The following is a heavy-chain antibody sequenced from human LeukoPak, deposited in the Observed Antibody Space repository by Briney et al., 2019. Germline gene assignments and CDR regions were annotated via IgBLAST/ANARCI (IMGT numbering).Heavy chain of an antibody. Sequence: QPGGSLRLSCAGSGFTFSSYWMSWVRQAPGKGLEWVANIKQDGSEIRYVDSVKGRFTISRDNARNSLYLQMNSLRAEDTAVYYCARVRTSAGTDYWGQGTLVTVSS. D-gene: IGHD2-8*01. CDR3: ARVRTSAGTDY. CDR1: GFTFSSYW. CDR2: IKQDGSEI. V-gene: IGHV3-7*01. J-gene: IGHJ4*02.